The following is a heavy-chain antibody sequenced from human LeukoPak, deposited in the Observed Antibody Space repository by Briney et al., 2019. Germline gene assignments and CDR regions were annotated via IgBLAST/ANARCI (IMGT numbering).Heavy chain of an antibody. V-gene: IGHV1-69*13. J-gene: IGHJ5*02. CDR1: GYTFTGYY. CDR2: IIPIFGTA. D-gene: IGHD3-10*01. CDR3: ATCITMVRGVINWFDP. Sequence: SVKVSCKASGYTFTGYYMHWVRQAPGQGLEWMGGIIPIFGTANYAQKFQGRVTITADESTSTAYMELSSLRSEDTAVYYCATCITMVRGVINWFDPWGQGTLVTVSS.